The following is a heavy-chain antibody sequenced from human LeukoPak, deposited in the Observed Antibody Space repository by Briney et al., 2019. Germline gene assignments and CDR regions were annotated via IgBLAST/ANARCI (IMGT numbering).Heavy chain of an antibody. CDR2: ISGSLGST. CDR1: GFTFSSYA. V-gene: IGHV3-23*01. J-gene: IGHJ4*02. CDR3: AKDRLHRSIAVATHLDY. D-gene: IGHD6-19*01. Sequence: GGSLRLSCAASGFTFSSYAMNWVRQAPGKGLEWVSTISGSLGSTYYADSVKGRFTISRDNSKNTLYLQMNSLGAEDTAVYYCAKDRLHRSIAVATHLDYWGQGTLVTVSS.